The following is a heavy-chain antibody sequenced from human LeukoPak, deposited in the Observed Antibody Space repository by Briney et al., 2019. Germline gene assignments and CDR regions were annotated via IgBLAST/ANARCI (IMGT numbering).Heavy chain of an antibody. D-gene: IGHD1-26*01. CDR3: ARGNSGSYHY. Sequence: PETLSLTRAVHGGSFCGYFWSWIPQPPGKGGGGIVEINHSGSTNYNPSLKSRVTISVDTSKNQFSLKLSSVTDADTAVYYCARGNSGSYHYWGQGTMVTVSS. CDR2: INHSGST. CDR1: GGSFCGYF. J-gene: IGHJ4*02. V-gene: IGHV4-34*01.